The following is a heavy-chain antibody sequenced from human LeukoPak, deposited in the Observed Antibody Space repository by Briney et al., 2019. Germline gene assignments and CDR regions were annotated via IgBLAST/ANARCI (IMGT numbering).Heavy chain of an antibody. CDR1: GYTLTELS. V-gene: IGHV1-24*01. CDR3: ATLFCYCSSTSCSANWFDP. J-gene: IGHJ5*02. Sequence: ASVKVSCQFSGYTLTELSIHWVRQAPGKGLEWMGGIDPKDGETNYAQKFQGRVTMTEDTSSDTAYMELSSLRSEDAAVYYCATLFCYCSSTSCSANWFDPWGQGTLVTVSS. D-gene: IGHD2-2*01. CDR2: IDPKDGET.